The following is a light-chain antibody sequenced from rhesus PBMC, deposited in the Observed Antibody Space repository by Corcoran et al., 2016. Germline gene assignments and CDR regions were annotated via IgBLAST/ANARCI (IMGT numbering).Light chain of an antibody. CDR1: PSLVHSNGNTY. CDR2: EVS. Sequence: DVVMTQSPLSLPITPGQPASISCRSSPSLVHSNGNTYLSWYQQKPGQPPRRLIYEVSNQDSRVPDRFRGSGEGTDFTLKISRVEAEDGGVYYCGQGTNVPLTFGGGTKVEIK. V-gene: IGKV2-65*01. CDR3: GQGTNVPLT. J-gene: IGKJ4*01.